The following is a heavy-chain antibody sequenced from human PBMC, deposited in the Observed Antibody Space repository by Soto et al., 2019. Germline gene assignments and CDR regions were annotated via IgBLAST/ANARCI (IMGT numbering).Heavy chain of an antibody. Sequence: PGESLKISCKGSGYSFTSYWIGWVRQMPGKGLEWMGIIYPGDSDTRYSPSFQGQVTISADKSISTAYLQWSSLKASDTAMYYCARRGYCSGGSCYQIGPKYYYYYMDVWGKGTTVTVSS. CDR2: IYPGDSDT. CDR3: ARRGYCSGGSCYQIGPKYYYYYMDV. J-gene: IGHJ6*03. CDR1: GYSFTSYW. V-gene: IGHV5-51*01. D-gene: IGHD2-15*01.